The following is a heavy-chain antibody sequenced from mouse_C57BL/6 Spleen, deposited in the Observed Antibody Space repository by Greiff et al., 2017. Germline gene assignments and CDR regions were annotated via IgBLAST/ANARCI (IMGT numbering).Heavy chain of an antibody. J-gene: IGHJ2*01. V-gene: IGHV1-15*01. CDR3: TKTVLRESEWYFDY. CDR2: IDPETGGT. D-gene: IGHD1-1*01. CDR1: GYTFTDYE. Sequence: QVQLQQSGAELVRPGASVTLSCKASGYTFTDYEMHWVKQTPVHGLEWIGAIDPETGGTAYNQKFKGKAILTADKSSSTAYMELRSLTSEDSAVYYCTKTVLRESEWYFDYWGQGTTLTVSS.